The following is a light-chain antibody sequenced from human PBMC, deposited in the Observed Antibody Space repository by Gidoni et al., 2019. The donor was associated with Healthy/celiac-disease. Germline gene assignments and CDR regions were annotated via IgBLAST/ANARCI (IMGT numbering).Light chain of an antibody. CDR1: KWGDKY. J-gene: IGLJ2*01. V-gene: IGLV3-1*01. Sequence: SYELTQPPSVSVSPGQTASITCSGDKWGDKYACWYQQKPGQSPVLVISQDSKRPSGIPERFSGSNSGNTATLTISGTQAMDEADYYCQAWDRSTVVFGGGTKLTVL. CDR2: QDS. CDR3: QAWDRSTVV.